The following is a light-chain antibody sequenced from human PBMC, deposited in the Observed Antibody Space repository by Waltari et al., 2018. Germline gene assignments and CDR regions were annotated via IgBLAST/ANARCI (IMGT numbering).Light chain of an antibody. V-gene: IGLV2-8*01. CDR1: SSDVGGYNY. CDR3: SSYAGSNTYVL. CDR2: EVS. J-gene: IGLJ2*01. Sequence: QSALTQPPSASGSPGQSVTISCTGTSSDVGGYNYVSWYQQHPGKAPKLVIFEVSKRPSGVPQRFSGSGYGNTASLTVSGLQAEDEADYYCSSYAGSNTYVLFGGGTKLTVL.